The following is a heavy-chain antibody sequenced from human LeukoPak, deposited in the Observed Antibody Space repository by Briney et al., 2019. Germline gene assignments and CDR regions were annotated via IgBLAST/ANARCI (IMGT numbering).Heavy chain of an antibody. J-gene: IGHJ6*03. D-gene: IGHD3-10*01. CDR2: ISSSSSYI. CDR3: ANSGSNYYYYYMDV. V-gene: IGHV3-21*01. CDR1: GFTFIGYS. Sequence: PGGSLRLAWAASGFTFIGYSMSSGRQGPGEGGGWVSSISSSSSYIYYADSVKGRFTISRDNSKNTLYLQMNSLRAEDTAVYYCANSGSNYYYYYMDVWGKGTTVTVSS.